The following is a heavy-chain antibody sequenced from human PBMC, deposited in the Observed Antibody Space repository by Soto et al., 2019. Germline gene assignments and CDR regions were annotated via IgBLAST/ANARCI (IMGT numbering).Heavy chain of an antibody. CDR2: ISYDGSNK. CDR1: GFTFSSYA. J-gene: IGHJ4*02. CDR3: ARDRPSPYCSSTSCSSYFDY. D-gene: IGHD2-2*01. Sequence: LRLSCAASGFTFSSYAMQWVRQAPGKGLEWVAVISYDGSNKCYADSVKGRFTISRDNSKNTLYLQMNSLRAEDTAVYYCARDRPSPYCSSTSCSSYFDYWGQGTLVTVSS. V-gene: IGHV3-30-3*01.